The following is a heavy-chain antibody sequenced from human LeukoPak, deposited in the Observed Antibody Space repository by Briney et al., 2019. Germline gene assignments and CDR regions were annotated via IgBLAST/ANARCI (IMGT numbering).Heavy chain of an antibody. J-gene: IGHJ4*02. Sequence: SETLSLTCTVSGGSISSYYWSWIRQPPGKGLEWIGYVYYSGSTNYNPSLKSRVTISVDTSKNQFSLKLSSVTAADTAVYYCARVPGIATYYFDYWGQGTLVTVSS. V-gene: IGHV4-59*01. CDR3: ARVPGIATYYFDY. CDR2: VYYSGST. D-gene: IGHD6-13*01. CDR1: GGSISSYY.